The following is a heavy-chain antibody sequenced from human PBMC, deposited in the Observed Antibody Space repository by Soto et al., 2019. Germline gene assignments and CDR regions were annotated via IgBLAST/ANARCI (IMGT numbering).Heavy chain of an antibody. CDR1: GGTFSSYA. CDR2: IIPIFGTA. J-gene: IGHJ4*02. V-gene: IGHV1-69*13. Sequence: ASVKVSCKASGGTFSSYAISWVRQAPGQGLEWMGGIIPIFGTANYAQKFQGRVTITADESTSTAYMELSSLRSEDTAVYYCARDTRTKFTFGGVIGTSFDYWGQGTLVTVSS. CDR3: ARDTRTKFTFGGVIGTSFDY. D-gene: IGHD3-16*02.